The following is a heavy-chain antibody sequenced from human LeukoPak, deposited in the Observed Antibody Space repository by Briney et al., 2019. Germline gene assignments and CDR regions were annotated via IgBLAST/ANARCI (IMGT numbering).Heavy chain of an antibody. J-gene: IGHJ4*02. D-gene: IGHD3-10*01. V-gene: IGHV3-21*01. Sequence: GGSLRLSCTASGFTFSSYSMNWVRQAPGKGLEWVTSIGRSSSNIYHADSVKGRFTISRDNAKNSLYLQMNSLRAEDTAVYYCARDSELLWFGELLPTHFDYWGQGTLVTVSS. CDR3: ARDSELLWFGELLPTHFDY. CDR1: GFTFSSYS. CDR2: IGRSSSNI.